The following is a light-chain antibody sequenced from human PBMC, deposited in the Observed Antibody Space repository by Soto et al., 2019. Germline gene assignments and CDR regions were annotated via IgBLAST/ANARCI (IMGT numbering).Light chain of an antibody. CDR1: QSVRRY. V-gene: IGKV3-20*01. Sequence: DIVLTQSPGTLSLSPGERATLSCRASQSVRRYLAWYQQKPGQAPRLLIYDASTRATGIPARFSGSGSGTDFTLTISRLEPEDFAVYHCQQYGSSPLITFGQGTRLEIK. CDR3: QQYGSSPLIT. CDR2: DAS. J-gene: IGKJ5*01.